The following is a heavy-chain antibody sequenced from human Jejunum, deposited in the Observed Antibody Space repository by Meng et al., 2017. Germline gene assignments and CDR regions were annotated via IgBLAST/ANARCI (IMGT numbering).Heavy chain of an antibody. V-gene: IGHV3-7*01. CDR2: INENGSQK. D-gene: IGHD6-13*01. J-gene: IGHJ4*02. Sequence: GESLKISCAASGFTFSSYWMRWVRQVPGKGLEWVSNINENGSQKYYADSVRGRFTISRDNVKSSLFLQVSSLRVEDTDLYYCGRDLEQKVVGSLDNWGQGTLVTVSS. CDR3: GRDLEQKVVGSLDN. CDR1: GFTFSSYW.